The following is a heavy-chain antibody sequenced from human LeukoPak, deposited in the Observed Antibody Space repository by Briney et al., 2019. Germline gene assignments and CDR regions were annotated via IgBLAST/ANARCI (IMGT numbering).Heavy chain of an antibody. Sequence: GGSLRLSCSSSGLSFSNYAMHWVRQAPGKALEYVAGISNNAVGTYHADSVRGRFTVSRDNSKNTLYLQMNSLRAEDTAVYYCLRSSSSWYNFDYWGQGTLVTVSS. CDR3: LRSSSSWYNFDY. V-gene: IGHV3-64*04. J-gene: IGHJ4*02. D-gene: IGHD6-13*01. CDR1: GLSFSNYA. CDR2: ISNNAVGT.